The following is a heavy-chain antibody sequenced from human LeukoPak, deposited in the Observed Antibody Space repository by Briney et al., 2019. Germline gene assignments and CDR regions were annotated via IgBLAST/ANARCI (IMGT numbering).Heavy chain of an antibody. CDR1: GFTFSNYA. CDR2: ISGSGGRT. V-gene: IGHV3-23*01. Sequence: GGSLRLSCADSGFTFSNYAMSWVRQAPGKGLEWVSTISGSGGRTYYADSVKGRFTISRDNSKNTLFLQINSLRAEDTAVYYCSRYCSTTTCPGYYFGMDIWGRGTAVTVSS. CDR3: SRYCSTTTCPGYYFGMDI. J-gene: IGHJ6*02. D-gene: IGHD2-2*01.